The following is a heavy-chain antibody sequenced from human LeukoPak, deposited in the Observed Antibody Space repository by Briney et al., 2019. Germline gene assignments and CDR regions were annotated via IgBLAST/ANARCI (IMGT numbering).Heavy chain of an antibody. Sequence: ASDAVPRKASGYTFTGYYMHWVRQAPGQGLEWMGWINPNSGGTNYAQKFQGRATITRDTSINTAHMELSSLRSDDTAVYYCARDSVADRENAFDIWGQGTMVTVSS. J-gene: IGHJ3*02. V-gene: IGHV1-2*02. CDR3: ARDSVADRENAFDI. CDR1: GYTFTGYY. CDR2: INPNSGGT. D-gene: IGHD3-10*01.